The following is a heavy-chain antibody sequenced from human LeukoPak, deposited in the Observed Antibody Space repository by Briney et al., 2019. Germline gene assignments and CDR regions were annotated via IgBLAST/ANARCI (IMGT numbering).Heavy chain of an antibody. CDR1: GGSISSYY. CDR2: IYYSGST. D-gene: IGHD1-1*01. CDR3: ASVQTPYYYGMDV. Sequence: SETLSLTCTVSGGSISSYYWSWIRQPPGKGLEWIGYIYYSGSTNYNPSLKSRVTISVDTSKNQFSLKLSSVTAADTAVYYCASVQTPYYYGMDVWGQGTTVTVSS. J-gene: IGHJ6*02. V-gene: IGHV4-59*01.